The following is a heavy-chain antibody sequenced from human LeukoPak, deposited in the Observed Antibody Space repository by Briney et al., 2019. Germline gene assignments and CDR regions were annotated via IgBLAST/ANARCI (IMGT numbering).Heavy chain of an antibody. J-gene: IGHJ4*02. Sequence: GGTLRLSCAASGFTFSSYWMHWVRQAPGKGLVWVSRINSDGSSTRYADSMKGRFTISRDNAKNTLYLQMNSLRAEDTAVYYCARGVMGVDNLGYFDNWGQGTLVTVSS. CDR2: INSDGSST. CDR1: GFTFSSYW. D-gene: IGHD1-26*01. CDR3: ARGVMGVDNLGYFDN. V-gene: IGHV3-74*01.